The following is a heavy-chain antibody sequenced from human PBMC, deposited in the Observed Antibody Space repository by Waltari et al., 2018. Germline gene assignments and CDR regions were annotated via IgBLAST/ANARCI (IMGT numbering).Heavy chain of an antibody. Sequence: QVQLVQSGAEVKKPGSSVKVSCKASGGTFSSYAISWVRQAPGQGLEWMGGIIPIFGPATYAKKFQGRVTITADESTSTAYMELSSLRSEDTAVYYCAGGDYSGTYYSYYYYMDVWGKGTTVTISS. J-gene: IGHJ6*03. CDR1: GGTFSSYA. CDR3: AGGDYSGTYYSYYYYMDV. V-gene: IGHV1-69*12. D-gene: IGHD1-26*01. CDR2: IIPIFGPA.